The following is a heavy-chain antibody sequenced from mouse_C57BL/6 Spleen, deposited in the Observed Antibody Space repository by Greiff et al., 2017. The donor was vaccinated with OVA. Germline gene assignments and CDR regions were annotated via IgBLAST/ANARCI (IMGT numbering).Heavy chain of an antibody. CDR1: GFTFSDFY. CDR3: ARDAIYYYAMDY. CDR2: SRNKANDYTT. V-gene: IGHV7-1*01. J-gene: IGHJ4*01. Sequence: EVKVVESGGGLVQSGRSLRLSCATSGFTFSDFYMEWVRQAPGKGLEWIAASRNKANDYTTEYSASVKGRFIVSRDTSQSILYLQMNALRAEDTAMYYCARDAIYYYAMDYWGQGTSVTVSS.